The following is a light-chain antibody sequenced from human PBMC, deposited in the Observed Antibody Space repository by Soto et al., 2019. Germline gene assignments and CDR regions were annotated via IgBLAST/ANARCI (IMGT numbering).Light chain of an antibody. CDR3: QQYYSPPYT. V-gene: IGKV4-1*01. CDR1: QSVFYSSNNKNY. Sequence: DIVMTQSPDSLAVSLGERATINCKSSQSVFYSSNNKNYLGWYQQKPGQTPKLLIYWASTLDSGVPDRFSGSGSGTDFTLTISSLQAEDVAVYYCQQYYSPPYTFGQGTRLEIK. CDR2: WAS. J-gene: IGKJ2*01.